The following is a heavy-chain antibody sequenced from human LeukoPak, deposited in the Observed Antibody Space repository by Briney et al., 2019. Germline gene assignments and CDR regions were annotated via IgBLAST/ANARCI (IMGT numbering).Heavy chain of an antibody. Sequence: SETLSLTCTVSGGSISSGDYYWSWIRQPPGKGLKWIGYIYYSGSTYYNPSLKSRVTISVDTSKNQFSLKLSSVTAADTAVYYCACTPYNPWMWKSLEYWGQGTLVTVSS. CDR2: IYYSGST. D-gene: IGHD2-15*01. J-gene: IGHJ4*02. V-gene: IGHV4-30-4*01. CDR1: GGSISSGDYY. CDR3: ACTPYNPWMWKSLEY.